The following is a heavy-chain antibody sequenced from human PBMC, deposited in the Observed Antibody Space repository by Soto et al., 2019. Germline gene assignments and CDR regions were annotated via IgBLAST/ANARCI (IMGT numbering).Heavy chain of an antibody. Sequence: QVQLVQSGAEVKKPGASVQVSCKASGYTFTSYGISWVRQAPGQGLEGMGWINTDNGNTEYAQNLQGRVTMTADTSTSTAYMELRGLRSDDTAVYYCARDWSGFWGQGTMVTVSS. CDR1: GYTFTSYG. V-gene: IGHV1-18*01. D-gene: IGHD3-9*01. J-gene: IGHJ3*01. CDR3: ARDWSGF. CDR2: INTDNGNT.